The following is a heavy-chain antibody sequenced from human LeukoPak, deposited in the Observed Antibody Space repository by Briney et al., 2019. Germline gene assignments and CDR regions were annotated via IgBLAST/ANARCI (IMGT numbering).Heavy chain of an antibody. CDR3: AVVGPLYYYYYGMDV. Sequence: SGTLSLTCTVSGGSVSSYYWSWIRQPPGKGLEWIGYIHYSGSTDYNPSLKSRVTISVDTSKNQFSLKLSSVTAADTAVYYCAVVGPLYYYYYGMDVWGQGTTVTVSS. J-gene: IGHJ6*02. V-gene: IGHV4-59*02. CDR2: IHYSGST. CDR1: GGSVSSYY. D-gene: IGHD1-26*01.